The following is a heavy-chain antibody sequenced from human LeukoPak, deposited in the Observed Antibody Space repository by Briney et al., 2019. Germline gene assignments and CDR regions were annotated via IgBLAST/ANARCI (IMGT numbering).Heavy chain of an antibody. J-gene: IGHJ4*02. V-gene: IGHV3-23*01. CDR1: GFTFSSYA. CDR2: ISGSGGST. Sequence: PGGSLRLSCAASGFTFSSYAMSWVRQAPGKGLEWVSAISGSGGSTYYADSVKGRCTISRDNSKNTLYLQMNSLRAKDTAVYYCAKDMIYGSGSYYNPIFDYWGQGTLVTVSS. D-gene: IGHD3-10*01. CDR3: AKDMIYGSGSYYNPIFDY.